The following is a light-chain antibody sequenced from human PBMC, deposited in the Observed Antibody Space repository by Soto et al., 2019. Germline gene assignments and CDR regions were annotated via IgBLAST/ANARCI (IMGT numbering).Light chain of an antibody. J-gene: IGKJ1*01. CDR2: RAS. Sequence: DIQMTQSPSSLSASVGDSVTISCRASQSIFTYLHWYQQKPGTAPRLLISRASSVQSGAPPRFSGSGSGRDFTLSISSLRPEDIGTYFCQQTYSVPWTFGPGTKVDIK. V-gene: IGKV1-39*01. CDR3: QQTYSVPWT. CDR1: QSIFTY.